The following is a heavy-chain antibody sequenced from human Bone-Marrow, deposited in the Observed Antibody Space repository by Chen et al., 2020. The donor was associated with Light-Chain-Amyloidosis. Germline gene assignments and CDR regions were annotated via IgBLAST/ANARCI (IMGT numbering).Heavy chain of an antibody. V-gene: IGHV3-30-3*01. CDR1: GFTFSSYA. J-gene: IGHJ6*02. D-gene: IGHD2-21*02. Sequence: QVQLVESGGGVVQPGRSLRLSCAASGFTFSSYALHWFRQAPGKGLEWVAVISHGGSSKYYAGSVKGRFTISRGNSKNALYLQMNSLRAEDTAVYYCARDWASVVVTARDYYGMDVWGQGTTVTVSS. CDR2: ISHGGSSK. CDR3: ARDWASVVVTARDYYGMDV.